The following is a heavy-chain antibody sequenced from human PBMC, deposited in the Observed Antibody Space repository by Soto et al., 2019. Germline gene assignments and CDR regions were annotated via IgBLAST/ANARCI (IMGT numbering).Heavy chain of an antibody. J-gene: IGHJ6*02. Sequence: QVQLVQSGAEVKKPGASVKVSCKASGYTFTSYDINWVRQATGQGLEWMGWMNPNSGNTGYAQKYQGRVTMTRNTSISTAYMELSSLRSEDTAVYYCARDLAEYSYGWGRDYYGMDVWGQGTTVTVSS. CDR3: ARDLAEYSYGWGRDYYGMDV. V-gene: IGHV1-8*01. CDR2: MNPNSGNT. D-gene: IGHD5-18*01. CDR1: GYTFTSYD.